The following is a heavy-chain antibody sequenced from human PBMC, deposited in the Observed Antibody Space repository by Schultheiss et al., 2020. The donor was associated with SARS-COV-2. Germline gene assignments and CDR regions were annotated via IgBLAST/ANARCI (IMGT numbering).Heavy chain of an antibody. Sequence: SDPTLVKPTQTLTLTCTFSGFSLSTSGVGVGWIRQPPGKALEWLALIYWNDDKRYSPSLKSRLTITKDTSKNQVVLTMTNMDPVDIATYYCAHSLGYSSSGLAWFDPWGQGTLVTVSS. D-gene: IGHD6-13*01. V-gene: IGHV2-5*01. CDR2: IYWNDDK. CDR3: AHSLGYSSSGLAWFDP. J-gene: IGHJ5*02. CDR1: GFSLSTSGVG.